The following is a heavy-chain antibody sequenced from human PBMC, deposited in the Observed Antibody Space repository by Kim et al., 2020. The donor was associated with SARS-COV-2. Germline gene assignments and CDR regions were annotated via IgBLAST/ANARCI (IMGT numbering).Heavy chain of an antibody. CDR3: AKDQSGNYYYYSGMDV. V-gene: IGHV3-23*01. Sequence: GGSLRLSCVASGFRFSSHAMTWVRQAPGKGLERVSIISGGGDTIYYADSVKGRFTVSRDNSKNTLYLQMNSLRAEDTALYFCAKDQSGNYYYYSGMDVWGPGTKVTVSS. CDR2: ISGGGDTI. D-gene: IGHD1-26*01. CDR1: GFRFSSHA. J-gene: IGHJ6*02.